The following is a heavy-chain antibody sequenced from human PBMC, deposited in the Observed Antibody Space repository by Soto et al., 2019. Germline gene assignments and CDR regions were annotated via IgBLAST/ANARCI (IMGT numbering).Heavy chain of an antibody. CDR2: IKQDGSEK. Sequence: TGGSLRLSCAASGFTFSSYWMSWVRQAPGKGLEWVANIKQDGSEKYYVDSVKGRFTISRDNAKNSLYLQMNSLRAEDTAVYYCASMGRLSRVVYYYYYYMDVWGKGTTVTVSS. D-gene: IGHD3-10*01. V-gene: IGHV3-7*01. CDR3: ASMGRLSRVVYYYYYYMDV. CDR1: GFTFSSYW. J-gene: IGHJ6*03.